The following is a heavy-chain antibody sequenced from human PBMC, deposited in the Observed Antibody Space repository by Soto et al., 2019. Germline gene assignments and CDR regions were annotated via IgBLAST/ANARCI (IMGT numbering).Heavy chain of an antibody. Sequence: QVQLVQSGAEVKKPGASVKVSRKASGYTFTSYDINWVRQATGQGLEWMGWMNPNSGNTGYAQKFQGRVTMTRNTSISTAYMELSSLRSEDTAVYYCAIINSGYSYYYYGMDVWGQGTTVTVSS. CDR2: MNPNSGNT. J-gene: IGHJ6*02. D-gene: IGHD3-22*01. CDR3: AIINSGYSYYYYGMDV. CDR1: GYTFTSYD. V-gene: IGHV1-8*01.